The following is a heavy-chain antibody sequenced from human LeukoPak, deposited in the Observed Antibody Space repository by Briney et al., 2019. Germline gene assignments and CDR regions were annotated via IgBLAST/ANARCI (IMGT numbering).Heavy chain of an antibody. CDR3: TREASGALDP. CDR1: GFTFTNAW. D-gene: IGHD3-10*01. CDR2: IKSRSDGETR. J-gene: IGHJ5*02. Sequence: PGGSLRLSCEASGFTFTNAWMSWVRQAPGKGLEWVGRIKSRSDGETRDYAAPVKGRFTISRDDSKNTLYLQMNSLKSEDTAFYYCTREASGALDPWGQGTPVTVSS. V-gene: IGHV3-15*01.